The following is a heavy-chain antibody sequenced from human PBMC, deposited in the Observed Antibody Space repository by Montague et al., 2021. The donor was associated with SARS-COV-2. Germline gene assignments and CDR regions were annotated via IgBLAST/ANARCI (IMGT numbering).Heavy chain of an antibody. D-gene: IGHD3-22*01. Sequence: SETLSLTCTVSGGSISSSSYYWGWIRQPPGKGLEWIGSIYYSGSTYYNPSLKSRVTISVDTSKNQFSLKLSSVTAADTAVYYCARHGKTRIAMIVVVIGYCDYGGQGTRVTVSS. CDR1: GGSISSSSYY. CDR2: IYYSGST. V-gene: IGHV4-39*01. CDR3: ARHGKTRIAMIVVVIGYCDY. J-gene: IGHJ4*02.